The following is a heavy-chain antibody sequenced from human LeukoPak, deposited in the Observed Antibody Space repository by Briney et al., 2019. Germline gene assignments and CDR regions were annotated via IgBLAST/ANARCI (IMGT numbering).Heavy chain of an antibody. Sequence: ASVKVSCKASGYTFTSYGISWVRQAPGQGLEWMGWISAYNGNTNYAQKLQGRVTITTDTSTSTAYMELRSLRSDDTAVYYCARDSSIAARPPYYGMDVWGRGTTVTVSS. CDR2: ISAYNGNT. CDR1: GYTFTSYG. V-gene: IGHV1-18*01. D-gene: IGHD6-6*01. CDR3: ARDSSIAARPPYYGMDV. J-gene: IGHJ6*02.